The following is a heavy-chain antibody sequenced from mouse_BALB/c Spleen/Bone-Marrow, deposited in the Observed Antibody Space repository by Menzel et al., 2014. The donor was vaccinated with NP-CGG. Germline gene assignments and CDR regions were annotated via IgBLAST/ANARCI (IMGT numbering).Heavy chain of an antibody. J-gene: IGHJ4*01. D-gene: IGHD2-14*01. Sequence: LQQSGAELVKPGASVKMSCKASGYTFTSYNVYWVKQTPGQGLEWIGTIYPGNGDTSYNQKFKGKATLTADKSSSPAYMQLSSLTSEDSAVYYCARDYRYGYYAMDYWGQGTSVTVSS. V-gene: IGHV1-12*01. CDR1: GYTFTSYN. CDR3: ARDYRYGYYAMDY. CDR2: IYPGNGDT.